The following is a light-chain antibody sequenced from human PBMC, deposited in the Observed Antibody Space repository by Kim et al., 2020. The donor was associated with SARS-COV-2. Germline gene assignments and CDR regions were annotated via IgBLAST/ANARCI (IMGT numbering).Light chain of an antibody. V-gene: IGLV2-14*03. J-gene: IGLJ2*01. Sequence: QSALTQPASVSGSPGQSITISCTGTSSDVGGYNYVSWFQQHPGKAPQLMIYDVSNRPSGVPNRFSGSKSGNTASLTISGLQAEDEADYYCSSYTSSITLIFGGGTQLTVL. CDR3: SSYTSSITLI. CDR1: SSDVGGYNY. CDR2: DVS.